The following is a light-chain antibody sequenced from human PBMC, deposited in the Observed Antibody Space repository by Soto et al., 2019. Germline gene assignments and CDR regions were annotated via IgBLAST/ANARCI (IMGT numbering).Light chain of an antibody. Sequence: LVLTQSPGALSLSPVERATRSCRCSQIVRSTYLAWFQQKPGQAPSLLIYGASTRATGIPDRFSGSGSGTDFTLTISGLEPEDFALYYCQQYGSSPRTFGQGTKVDI. CDR3: QQYGSSPRT. CDR2: GAS. CDR1: QIVRSTY. J-gene: IGKJ1*01. V-gene: IGKV3-20*01.